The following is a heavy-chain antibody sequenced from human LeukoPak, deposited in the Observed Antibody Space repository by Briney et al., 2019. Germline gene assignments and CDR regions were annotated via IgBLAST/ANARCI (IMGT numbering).Heavy chain of an antibody. D-gene: IGHD3-10*01. V-gene: IGHV4-34*01. CDR1: GGSFSGYY. CDR3: AVGERVVQGVRQYYFDY. Sequence: PSETLSLTCAVYGGSFSGYYWSWIRQPPGKGLEWIGEINHSGSTNYNPSLKSRVTISVDTSKNQFSLKLSSVTAADTAVYYCAVGERVVQGVRQYYFDYWGQGTLVTVSS. J-gene: IGHJ4*02. CDR2: INHSGST.